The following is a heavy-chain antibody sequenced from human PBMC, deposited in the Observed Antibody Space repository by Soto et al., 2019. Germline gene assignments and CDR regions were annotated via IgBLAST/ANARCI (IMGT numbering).Heavy chain of an antibody. Sequence: QVQLVESGGGVVQPGRSLRLSCAASGFTFRSYGMHWVRQAPGKGLEWVAVISYDGSNKYYADSVKGRFTISRDNSKNTLYLQMNSLRAEDTAVYSCAKGGPDCYNENPPFDYWGQGTLVTVSS. V-gene: IGHV3-30*18. J-gene: IGHJ4*02. CDR3: AKGGPDCYNENPPFDY. D-gene: IGHD2-21*01. CDR2: ISYDGSNK. CDR1: GFTFRSYG.